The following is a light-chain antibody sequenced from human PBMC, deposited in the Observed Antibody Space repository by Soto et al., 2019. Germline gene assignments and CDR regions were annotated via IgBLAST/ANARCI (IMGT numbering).Light chain of an antibody. V-gene: IGLV2-8*01. Sequence: QSVLSQPPSAAGSPGQSVTISCTGTNSDVGGYKYVSWYQQHPGKAPKIMIYEINKRSSGVPDRFWGSKSGNTASLTISGLQAEDAAEYYCCSYAGTYYVFGTGTQLTVL. CDR1: NSDVGGYKY. CDR2: EIN. CDR3: CSYAGTYYV. J-gene: IGLJ1*01.